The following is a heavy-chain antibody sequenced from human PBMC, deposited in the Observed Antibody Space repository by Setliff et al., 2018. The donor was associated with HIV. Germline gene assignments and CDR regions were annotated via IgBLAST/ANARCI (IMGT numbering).Heavy chain of an antibody. D-gene: IGHD3-22*01. V-gene: IGHV3-33*08. CDR1: GFTFHTYF. CDR2: IWYDGSNK. CDR3: TSNSFDYYDSSGYAS. Sequence: LSLSCAVSGFTFHTYFMSWVRQAPGKGLEWVAVIWYDGSNKDHADSVKGRFTISRDNSKNTLYLQMNSLKTEDTAVYYCTSNSFDYYDSSGYASWGQGTLVTVSS. J-gene: IGHJ5*02.